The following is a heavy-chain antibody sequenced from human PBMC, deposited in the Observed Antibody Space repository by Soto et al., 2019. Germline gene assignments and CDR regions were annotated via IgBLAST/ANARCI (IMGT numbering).Heavy chain of an antibody. D-gene: IGHD4-17*01. V-gene: IGHV3-66*01. CDR2: IYSGGDT. J-gene: IGHJ4*03. CDR3: ARDPGDRHGVSF. CDR1: GFTVSSDY. Sequence: EVQLVESGGGLVQPGGSLRLTCAASGFTVSSDYMSWVRQAPGKGLEWVSVIYSGGDTYYGDSVKGRFTISRDNSKNMLYLQMTSLRGEDTAVYYCARDPGDRHGVSFWGQGTPVTVSS.